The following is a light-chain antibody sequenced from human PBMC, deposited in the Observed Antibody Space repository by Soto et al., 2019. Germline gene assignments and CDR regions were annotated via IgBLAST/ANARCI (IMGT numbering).Light chain of an antibody. CDR1: SGHSSYA. CDR3: QSWGSGITV. V-gene: IGLV4-69*01. CDR2: LNSDGSH. Sequence: QAVLTQSPSASASLGASVKLTCTLSSGHSSYAIAWHQQQPEKGPRYLMKLNSDGSHRKGDGIPDRFSGSSSGAERYLIISSLQSEDEADYYCQSWGSGITVFGGGTKLTVL. J-gene: IGLJ2*01.